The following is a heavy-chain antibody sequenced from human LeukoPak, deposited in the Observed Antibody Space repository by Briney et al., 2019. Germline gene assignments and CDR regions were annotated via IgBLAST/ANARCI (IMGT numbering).Heavy chain of an antibody. CDR3: AKVGGRGPYYYYYMDV. Sequence: QPGGSLRLSCAASGFTFDDYTMHWVRQAPGKGLEWVSLISWDGGSTYYADSVKGRFTISRGNSKNSLYLQMNSLRTEDTALYYCAKVGGRGPYYYYYMDVWGKGTTVTVSS. V-gene: IGHV3-43*01. CDR1: GFTFDDYT. J-gene: IGHJ6*03. CDR2: ISWDGGST. D-gene: IGHD3-16*01.